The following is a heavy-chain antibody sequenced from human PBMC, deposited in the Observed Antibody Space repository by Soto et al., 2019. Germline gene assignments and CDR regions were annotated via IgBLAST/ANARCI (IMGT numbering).Heavy chain of an antibody. Sequence: QVQLQESGPGLVKPSETLSLTCTVSGDSISTYYWNWIRQPLGKGLEWIGYTYYIGRTNYNPSLKPRVSISVGTSRNQISLNLTSVTAADTAIYYCASDVVGLTHFAYWGQGILVTVSS. CDR1: GDSISTYY. D-gene: IGHD2-21*01. CDR3: ASDVVGLTHFAY. J-gene: IGHJ4*02. V-gene: IGHV4-59*13. CDR2: TYYIGRT.